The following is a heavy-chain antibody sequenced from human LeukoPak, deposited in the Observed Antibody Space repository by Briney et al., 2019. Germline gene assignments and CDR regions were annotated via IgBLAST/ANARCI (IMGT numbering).Heavy chain of an antibody. V-gene: IGHV3-23*01. CDR1: GFTFSSYA. CDR2: ISCSGGST. CDR3: AKVPHDYGDYGPWWYHFDY. Sequence: GGSLRLSCAASGFTFSSYAMSWVRQAPGKGLEWVSVISCSGGSTYYADSVKGRFTISRDNSKNTLYLQMNSLRAEDTAVSYCAKVPHDYGDYGPWWYHFDYWGQGTLVTVSS. D-gene: IGHD4-17*01. J-gene: IGHJ4*02.